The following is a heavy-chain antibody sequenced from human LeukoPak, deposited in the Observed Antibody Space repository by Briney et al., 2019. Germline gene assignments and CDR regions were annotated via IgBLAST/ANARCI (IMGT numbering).Heavy chain of an antibody. D-gene: IGHD3-16*01. Sequence: SETLSLTCTVSGGSISSSSYYWGWIRQPPGKGLEWIGSIYYSGSTYYNPSLKSRVTISVDTSKNQFSLKLSSVTAADTAVYYCARQRFFDYWGQGTLVTVSS. J-gene: IGHJ4*02. CDR3: ARQRFFDY. CDR2: IYYSGST. V-gene: IGHV4-39*07. CDR1: GGSISSSSYY.